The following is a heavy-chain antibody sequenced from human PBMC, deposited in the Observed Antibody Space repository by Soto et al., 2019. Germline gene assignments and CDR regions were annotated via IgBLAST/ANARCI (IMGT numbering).Heavy chain of an antibody. V-gene: IGHV4-59*01. D-gene: IGHD6-19*01. J-gene: IGHJ5*02. CDR1: GGSISSYY. CDR2: IYYSGST. CDR3: ARAGTSGGWYGNWFDP. Sequence: SEILSLTCTVSGGSISSYYWSWIRQPPGKGLEWIGYIYYSGSTNYNPSLKRRVTISVDTSKNQFSLTLSSVTAADTAVYYCARAGTSGGWYGNWFDPWGQGTLVTVSS.